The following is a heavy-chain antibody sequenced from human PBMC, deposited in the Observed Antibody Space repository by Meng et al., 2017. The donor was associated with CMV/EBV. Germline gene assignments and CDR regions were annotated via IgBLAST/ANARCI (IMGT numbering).Heavy chain of an antibody. CDR1: GGSISSGDYY. D-gene: IGHD3-16*02. Sequence: SETLSLTCTVSGGSISSGDYYWSWIRQPPGKGLEWIGYIYYSGSTYYNPSLKSRVTISVDTSKNQFSLKLSSVTAADTAVYYCARVRGAFGGVIVSLGFDNWGQGTLVTVSS. CDR2: IYYSGST. V-gene: IGHV4-30-4*08. CDR3: ARVRGAFGGVIVSLGFDN. J-gene: IGHJ4*02.